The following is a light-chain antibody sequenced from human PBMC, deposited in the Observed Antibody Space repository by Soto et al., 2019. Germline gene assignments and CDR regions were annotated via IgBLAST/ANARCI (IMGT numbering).Light chain of an antibody. CDR2: DAS. CDR1: TSVSRRY. J-gene: IGKJ2*01. CDR3: QQYGSSPQT. Sequence: EIVLTQSPATLSLSPGERATLACGASTSVSRRYLAWYQQKRGLAPRLLIYDASIMATAIPERFSGSGSGTEFTLTIISLEPEDFAVYYCQQYGSSPQTFGQGTKLEIK. V-gene: IGKV3D-20*01.